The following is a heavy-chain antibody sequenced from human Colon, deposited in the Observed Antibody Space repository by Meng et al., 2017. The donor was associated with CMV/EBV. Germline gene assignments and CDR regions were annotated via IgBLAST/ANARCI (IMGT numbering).Heavy chain of an antibody. J-gene: IGHJ4*02. Sequence: SLKLSCAASGFTFNTFGIHWVRPAPGKGLEWVAFIDYDGTEEYYSESVKGRFVLSRDNSKNTLYLEMKSLSGEDPAAYYCAARLGYYFDYWGQGAVVTVSS. CDR1: GFTFNTFG. V-gene: IGHV3-30*02. CDR3: AARLGYYFDY. CDR2: IDYDGTEE. D-gene: IGHD2-15*01.